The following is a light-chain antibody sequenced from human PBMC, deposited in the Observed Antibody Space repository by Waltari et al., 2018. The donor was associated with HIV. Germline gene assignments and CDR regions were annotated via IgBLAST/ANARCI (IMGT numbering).Light chain of an antibody. J-gene: IGKJ4*01. CDR2: CAS. CDR1: RTVFYSSDNQNY. CDR3: QQYYTVPPT. V-gene: IGKV4-1*01. Sequence: DIVMTQSPDSLTVSLGERATITCTSSRTVFYSSDNQNYLAWYLQRPGQSPKVLIFCASTRAFGVSDRFRGSGSGTHFSLTLSSLQADDVGIYYCQQYYTVPPTFGGGTKVEI.